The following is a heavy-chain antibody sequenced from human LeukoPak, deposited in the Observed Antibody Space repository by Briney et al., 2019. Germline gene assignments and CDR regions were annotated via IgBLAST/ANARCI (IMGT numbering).Heavy chain of an antibody. Sequence: GSLRLSCAASGFTFSNYWMHWVRQAPGMGLVWVSRINDHGTGTNYGDSVAGRFTMSRDNAKNTLYLQMNSLRAEDAAVYYCARAPYYYDSSGYYPYWYFDLWGRGTLVTVSS. J-gene: IGHJ2*01. D-gene: IGHD3-22*01. CDR3: ARAPYYYDSSGYYPYWYFDL. CDR2: INDHGTGT. CDR1: GFTFSNYW. V-gene: IGHV3-74*01.